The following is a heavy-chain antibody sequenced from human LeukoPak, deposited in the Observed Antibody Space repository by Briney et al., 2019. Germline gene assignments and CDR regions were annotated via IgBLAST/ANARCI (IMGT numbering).Heavy chain of an antibody. D-gene: IGHD6-13*01. V-gene: IGHV3-30*02. CDR1: GFTFSSYG. CDR2: IRYDGSNK. J-gene: IGHJ3*02. CDR3: ANAPRSSWYEDAFDI. Sequence: GGSLRLSCAASGFTFSSYGMHWVRQAPGKGLEWVAFIRYDGSNKYYADSVKGRFTISRDNAKNSLYLQMNSLRAEDTAVYYCANAPRSSWYEDAFDIWGQGTMVTVSS.